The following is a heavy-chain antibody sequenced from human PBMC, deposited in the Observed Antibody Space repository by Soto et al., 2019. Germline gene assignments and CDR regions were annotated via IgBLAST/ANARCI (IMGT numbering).Heavy chain of an antibody. CDR1: GGSFSGYY. CDR3: ASRGIQLWSPNYYYYGMDV. CDR2: INHSGST. D-gene: IGHD5-18*01. Sequence: PSETLSLTCAVYGGSFSGYYWSWIRQPPGKGLEWIGEINHSGSTNYNPSLKSRVTISVDTSKNQFSLKLSSVTAADTAVYYCASRGIQLWSPNYYYYGMDVWGQGTTVTVSS. V-gene: IGHV4-34*01. J-gene: IGHJ6*02.